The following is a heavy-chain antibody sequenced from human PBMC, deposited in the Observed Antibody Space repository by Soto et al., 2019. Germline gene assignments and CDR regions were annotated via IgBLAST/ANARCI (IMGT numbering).Heavy chain of an antibody. D-gene: IGHD2-15*01. CDR1: GGSISSGGYY. CDR2: IYYSGST. Sequence: SETLSLTCTVSGGSISSGGYYWSWIRQHPGKGLEWIGYIYYSGSTYYNPSLKSRVTISVDTSKNQFSLKLSSVTAADTAVYYCARDGNIIGMDVWGQGTTVTVSS. CDR3: ARDGNIIGMDV. V-gene: IGHV4-31*03. J-gene: IGHJ6*02.